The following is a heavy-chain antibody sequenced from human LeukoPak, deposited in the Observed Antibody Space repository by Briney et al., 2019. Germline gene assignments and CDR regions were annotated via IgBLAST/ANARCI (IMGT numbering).Heavy chain of an antibody. J-gene: IGHJ4*02. V-gene: IGHV3-30*18. CDR2: ISYDGSNK. CDR3: AKAHYYGSGSPSGGFDY. D-gene: IGHD3-10*01. CDR1: GFTFSSYG. Sequence: PGRSLRLSCAASGFTFSSYGMHWVRKAPAKGLEGVAVISYDGSNKYYADSVKGRFTISRDNSKNTLYLQMNSLRAEDTAVYYCAKAHYYGSGSPSGGFDYWGQGTLVTVSS.